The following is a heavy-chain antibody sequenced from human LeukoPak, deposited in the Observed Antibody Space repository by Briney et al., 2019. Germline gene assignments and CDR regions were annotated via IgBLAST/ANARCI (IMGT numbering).Heavy chain of an antibody. J-gene: IGHJ4*02. V-gene: IGHV4-34*01. CDR1: GVSFDDYY. CDR2: INHSGYT. Sequence: PSETLSLTCAVSGVSFDDYYWAWVRQTPGKGLEWIGEINHSGYTNDSPSLKSRVTLSIDTSRKQFSLNLRSVTVADAGIYYCTRMTTGHDYWGQGTLVAVSS. CDR3: TRMTTGHDY. D-gene: IGHD4-17*01.